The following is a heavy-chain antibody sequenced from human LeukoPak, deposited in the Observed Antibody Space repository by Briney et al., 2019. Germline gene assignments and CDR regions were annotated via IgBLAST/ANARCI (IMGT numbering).Heavy chain of an antibody. Sequence: GSSVKVSCKASGGTFSSYAISWVRQAPGQGLEWMGGIIPIFGTANYAQKFQGRVTITADESTSTAYMELSSLRSEDTAVYYCARKAVVVVAANDAFDIWGPGTMVTVSS. CDR1: GGTFSSYA. D-gene: IGHD2-15*01. J-gene: IGHJ3*02. V-gene: IGHV1-69*01. CDR3: ARKAVVVVAANDAFDI. CDR2: IIPIFGTA.